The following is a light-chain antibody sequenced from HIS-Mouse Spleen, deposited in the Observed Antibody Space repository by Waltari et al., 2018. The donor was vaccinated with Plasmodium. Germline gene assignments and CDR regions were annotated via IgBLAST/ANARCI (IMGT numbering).Light chain of an antibody. CDR3: QQSYSTPYT. J-gene: IGKJ2*01. V-gene: IGKV1-39*01. CDR1: QSISSY. CDR2: AAS. Sequence: DIQMTQSPSSLSASVGDRVTITCRASQSISSYLHWYQQKPGKAPKLLIYAASSLQSGVPSRFSGSGSGTDFTLTISSLQPGDCATYYGQQSYSTPYTFGQGTKLEIK.